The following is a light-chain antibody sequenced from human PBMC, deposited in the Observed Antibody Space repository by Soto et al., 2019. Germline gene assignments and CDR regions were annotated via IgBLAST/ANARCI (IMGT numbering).Light chain of an antibody. J-gene: IGKJ1*01. CDR3: QRANSFPRT. CDR2: AAS. V-gene: IGKV1-12*01. CDR1: QGINSW. Sequence: LHMTYSPSSVSASVGASVTFTCWERQGINSWVALYQQKPGKAPKLLIYAASSLQSGVPSRFSGSGSGTDFTLAISSLQPEDFAAYCSQRANSFPRTCGQGTKVDIK.